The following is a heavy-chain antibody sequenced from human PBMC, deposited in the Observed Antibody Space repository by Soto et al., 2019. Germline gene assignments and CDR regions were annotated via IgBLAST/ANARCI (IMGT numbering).Heavy chain of an antibody. D-gene: IGHD6-19*01. CDR3: ASSGIAVAGTKIDY. CDR2: IIPILGIA. J-gene: IGHJ4*02. V-gene: IGHV1-69*04. Sequence: SVKVSCKSSGGTFSSYAISCVRQAPGQGLEWMGRIIPILGIANYAQKFQGRVTITADKSTSTAYMELSSLRSEDTAVYYCASSGIAVAGTKIDYWGQGTLVTVYS. CDR1: GGTFSSYA.